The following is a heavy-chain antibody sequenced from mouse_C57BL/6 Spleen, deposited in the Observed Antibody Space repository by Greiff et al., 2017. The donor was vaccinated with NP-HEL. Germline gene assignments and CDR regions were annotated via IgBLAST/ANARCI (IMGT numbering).Heavy chain of an antibody. CDR2: IHPNSGST. Sequence: QVQLQQSGAELVKPGASVKLSCKASGYTFTSYWMHWVKQRPGQGLEWIGMIHPNSGSTNYNEKFKSKATLTVDKSSSTAYMQLSSLTSEDSAVYYCARWRTVVAPDYWGQGTTLTVSS. CDR3: ARWRTVVAPDY. D-gene: IGHD1-1*01. CDR1: GYTFTSYW. V-gene: IGHV1-64*01. J-gene: IGHJ2*01.